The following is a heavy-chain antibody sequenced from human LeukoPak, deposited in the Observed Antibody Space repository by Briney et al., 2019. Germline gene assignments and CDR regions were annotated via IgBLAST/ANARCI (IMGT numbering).Heavy chain of an antibody. V-gene: IGHV3-23*01. CDR2: ISGSGGNT. Sequence: GGSLRLSCAASGFTFTTYALSWVRQAPGKGLEWVSRISGSGGNTYYGDSAKGRFTVSRDNSKNTLYLQMNSLRAEDTALYYCAKGSGNSGRDYFDYWGQGTLVSVSA. CDR1: GFTFTTYA. CDR3: AKGSGNSGRDYFDY. J-gene: IGHJ4*02. D-gene: IGHD5-12*01.